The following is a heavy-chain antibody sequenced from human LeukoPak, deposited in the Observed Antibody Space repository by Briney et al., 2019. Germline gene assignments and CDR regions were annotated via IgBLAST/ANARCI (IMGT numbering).Heavy chain of an antibody. V-gene: IGHV3-15*01. CDR3: SGAFLAY. D-gene: IGHD2-21*01. CDR1: GLTFTNAW. CDR2: INSKTDGGTT. Sequence: GGSLRLSCAASGLTFTNAWMSWARQAPGKGLEWVGHINSKTDGGTTNYAAPVKGRFTISRDDSKNTVYPQMNSLKTEDTAVYYCSGAFLAYWGQGTLVTVSS. J-gene: IGHJ4*02.